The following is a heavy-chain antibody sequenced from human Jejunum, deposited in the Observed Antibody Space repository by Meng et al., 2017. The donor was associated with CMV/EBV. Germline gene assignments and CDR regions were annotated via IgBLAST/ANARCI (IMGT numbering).Heavy chain of an antibody. Sequence: TFSSYGMHWVRQAPGKGLVWVARISTDGSSTSYADSVKGRFTISRDNAMNTLYLQMNSLRAEDTAVYYCAKRDCTSSSCHYYFDYWGQGTLVTVSS. J-gene: IGHJ4*02. V-gene: IGHV3-74*01. D-gene: IGHD2-2*01. CDR1: TFSSYG. CDR3: AKRDCTSSSCHYYFDY. CDR2: ISTDGSST.